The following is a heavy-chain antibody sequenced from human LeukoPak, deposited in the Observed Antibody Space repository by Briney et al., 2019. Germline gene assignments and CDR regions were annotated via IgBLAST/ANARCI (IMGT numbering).Heavy chain of an antibody. CDR1: GFTFSSYW. Sequence: PGGSLRLSCAASGFTFSSYWMHWVRQAPGKGLVWVSRINTDGSSTYYADSVKGRFTISRDNSKNTLYLQMNSLRAEDTAVYYCAKGYGDYGGLFDYWGQGTLVTVSS. CDR3: AKGYGDYGGLFDY. D-gene: IGHD4-17*01. J-gene: IGHJ4*02. V-gene: IGHV3-74*01. CDR2: INTDGSST.